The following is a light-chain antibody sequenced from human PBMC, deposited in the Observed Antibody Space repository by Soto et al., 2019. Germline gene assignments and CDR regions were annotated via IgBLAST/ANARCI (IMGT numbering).Light chain of an antibody. CDR3: TSYTRSSTWV. CDR1: TSDVGAYNY. Sequence: QSALTQPASVSGSLGQWITFSCTGTTSDVGAYNYVSWYQQHPGKAPKFMIYEVSNRPSGVSNRFSGSKSGNTASLTISGLQAEDEADYYCTSYTRSSTWVFGGGTKLTVL. V-gene: IGLV2-14*01. J-gene: IGLJ2*01. CDR2: EVS.